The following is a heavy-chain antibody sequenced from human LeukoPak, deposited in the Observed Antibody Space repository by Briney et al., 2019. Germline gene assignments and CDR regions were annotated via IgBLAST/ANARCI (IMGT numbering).Heavy chain of an antibody. CDR3: ARGYGSGSYYYYMDV. J-gene: IGHJ6*03. V-gene: IGHV1-2*02. CDR2: INPNSGGT. CDR1: GYTFTNYA. Sequence: ASVKVSCKASGYTFTNYAINWVRQAPGQGLEWMGWINPNSGGTNYAQKFQGRVTMTRDTSISTAYMELSRLRSDDTAVYYCARGYGSGSYYYYMDVWGKGTTVTISS. D-gene: IGHD3-10*01.